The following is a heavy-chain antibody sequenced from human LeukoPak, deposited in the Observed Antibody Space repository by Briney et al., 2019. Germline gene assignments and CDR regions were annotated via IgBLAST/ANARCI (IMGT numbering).Heavy chain of an antibody. V-gene: IGHV3-30*18. CDR3: AKMSPPGIAVAANMPYYYYYYGMDV. J-gene: IGHJ6*02. CDR2: ISYDGSNK. CDR1: GFTFSSYG. D-gene: IGHD6-19*01. Sequence: RSLRLSCAASGFTFSSYGMHWVRQAPGKGLEWVAVISYDGSNKYYADSVKGRFTISRDNSKNTLYLQMNSLRAEDTAVYYCAKMSPPGIAVAANMPYYYYYYGMDVWGQGTTVTVSS.